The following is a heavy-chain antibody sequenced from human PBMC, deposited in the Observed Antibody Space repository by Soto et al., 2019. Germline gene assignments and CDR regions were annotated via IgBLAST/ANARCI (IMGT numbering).Heavy chain of an antibody. CDR2: IDGDGTST. V-gene: IGHV3-74*01. CDR1: GFTFRGYW. Sequence: GGSLRLSCAASGFTFRGYWMFWVRQAPGKGLVWVSRIDGDGTSTNYADSVRGRFTISRDNSKNTLYLQMNSLRAEDTALYYCAKGRSYYYYYGVDVWGQGTTVTVSS. J-gene: IGHJ6*02. CDR3: AKGRSYYYYYGVDV.